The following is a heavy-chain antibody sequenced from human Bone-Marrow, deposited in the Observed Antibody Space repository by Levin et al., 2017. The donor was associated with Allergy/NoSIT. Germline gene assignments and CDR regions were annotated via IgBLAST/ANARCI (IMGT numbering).Heavy chain of an antibody. V-gene: IGHV3-53*01. D-gene: IGHD1-1*01. Sequence: GGSLRLSCAASGFTVSNTYMNWVRQAPGKGLEWVSLIYTGGSTDYADSVKGRFSISRDNFANTLHLHMNSLRVDDTAVYYCLTTSGYWGQGTLVTVSS. J-gene: IGHJ4*02. CDR1: GFTVSNTY. CDR3: LTTSGY. CDR2: IYTGGST.